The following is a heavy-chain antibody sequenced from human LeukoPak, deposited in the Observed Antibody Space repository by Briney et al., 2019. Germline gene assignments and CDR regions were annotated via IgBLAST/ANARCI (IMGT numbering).Heavy chain of an antibody. CDR2: ISYDGSNK. CDR1: GFTFSSYA. D-gene: IGHD4-23*01. Sequence: GGSLRLSCAASGFTFSSYAMHWVRQAPGKGLEWVAVISYDGSNKYYADSVKGRFTISRDNSKNTLYLQMNSLRAEDTAVYYCAKDRGRVVTPSYFDYWGQGTLVTVSS. V-gene: IGHV3-30*04. CDR3: AKDRGRVVTPSYFDY. J-gene: IGHJ4*02.